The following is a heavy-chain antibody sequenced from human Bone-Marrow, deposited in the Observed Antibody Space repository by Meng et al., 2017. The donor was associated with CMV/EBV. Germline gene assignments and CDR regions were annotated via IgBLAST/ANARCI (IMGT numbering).Heavy chain of an antibody. V-gene: IGHV1-46*01. CDR3: ARDRGPYQLLIHFDY. J-gene: IGHJ4*02. CDR1: GYTFTSYY. CDR2: INPSGGST. D-gene: IGHD2-2*01. Sequence: QVRLVQSGAEVKKPGASVKVSCKASGYTFTSYYMHWVRQAPGQGLEWMGIINPSGGSTSYAQKFQGRVTMTRDTSTSTVYMELSSLRSEDTAVYYCARDRGPYQLLIHFDYWGQGTLVTVSS.